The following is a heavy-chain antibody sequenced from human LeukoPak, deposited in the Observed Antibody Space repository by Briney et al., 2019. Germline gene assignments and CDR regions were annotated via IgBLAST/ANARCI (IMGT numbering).Heavy chain of an antibody. D-gene: IGHD6-13*01. CDR2: VNPSGGST. J-gene: IGHJ4*02. CDR3: AREPNPIAAAAYYFDY. Sequence: ASVKVSCKASGYTFTTYYMHWVRQAPGQGLEWMGIVNPSGGSTSYAQRFQGRVTMTRDTSTSTVYMELSSLRSEDTAVYYCAREPNPIAAAAYYFDYWGQGTLVTVSS. V-gene: IGHV1-46*01. CDR1: GYTFTTYY.